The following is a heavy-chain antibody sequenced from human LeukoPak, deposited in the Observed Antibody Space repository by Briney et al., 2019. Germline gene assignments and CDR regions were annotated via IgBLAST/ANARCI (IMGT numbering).Heavy chain of an antibody. J-gene: IGHJ4*02. Sequence: GGSLRLSCAASGFTFSSYGLHWVRQAPGEGLEWVAVIWSDGSKKYYPDSVRGRFTISRDNSKNTLYLQMNSLRAEDTAVYYCAKGAATLDYWGQGTLVTVSS. D-gene: IGHD2-15*01. CDR1: GFTFSSYG. CDR2: IWSDGSKK. CDR3: AKGAATLDY. V-gene: IGHV3-33*06.